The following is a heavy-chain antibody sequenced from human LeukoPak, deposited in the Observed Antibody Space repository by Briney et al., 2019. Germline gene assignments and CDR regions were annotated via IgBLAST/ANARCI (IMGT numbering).Heavy chain of an antibody. V-gene: IGHV4-34*01. CDR3: ARGGYDFWSGPPNWCDP. CDR2: INHSGST. J-gene: IGHJ5*02. Sequence: SETLSLTCAVYGGSFSGYYWSWIRQPPGKGLEWIGEINHSGSTNYNPSLKSRVIISVDPSKNQFSLKLSSVTAADTAVYYCARGGYDFWSGPPNWCDPWGRGTLVTVSS. D-gene: IGHD3-3*01. CDR1: GGSFSGYY.